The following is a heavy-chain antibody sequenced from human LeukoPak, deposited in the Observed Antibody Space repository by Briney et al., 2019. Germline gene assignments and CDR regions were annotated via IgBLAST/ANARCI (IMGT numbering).Heavy chain of an antibody. J-gene: IGHJ6*03. CDR3: ARDQAPISDRNYYYYMDV. V-gene: IGHV1-2*06. CDR1: GYTFTGYY. Sequence: ASVKVSCKASGYTFTGYYMHWVRQAPGQGLEWMGRINPNSGGTNYAQKFQGRVTMTRDTSISTAYMELSRLRSDDTAVYYCARDQAPISDRNYYYYMDVWGKGTTVTVSS. CDR2: INPNSGGT. D-gene: IGHD3-3*01.